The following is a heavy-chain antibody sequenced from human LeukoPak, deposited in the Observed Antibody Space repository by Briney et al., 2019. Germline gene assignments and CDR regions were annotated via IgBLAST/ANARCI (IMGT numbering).Heavy chain of an antibody. Sequence: ASVKVSCKASGYTFISHGISWVRQAPGQGLEWMGWINCNNGYTNYAQKFQGRVTMATDTSTSTAYMELRSLRSDDTAVYYCARDAVDRNIVAVISVPPADYWGQGTLVTVSS. D-gene: IGHD2-15*01. CDR2: INCNNGYT. CDR1: GYTFISHG. V-gene: IGHV1-18*01. CDR3: ARDAVDRNIVAVISVPPADY. J-gene: IGHJ4*02.